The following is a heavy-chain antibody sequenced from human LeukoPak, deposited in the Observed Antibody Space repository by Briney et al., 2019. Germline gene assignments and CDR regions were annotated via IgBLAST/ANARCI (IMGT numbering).Heavy chain of an antibody. V-gene: IGHV1-69*04. CDR2: IIPMFDIT. CDR1: GGTFSSYG. D-gene: IGHD6-13*01. J-gene: IGHJ5*02. CDR3: ARDSSTAGSGGLFDP. Sequence: SVKVSCKASGGTFSSYGVSWVRQAPGQRLEWLGRIIPMFDITNYAQKFQGRVTVTADKATNTAYMELSSLISEDTAVYYCARDSSTAGSGGLFDPWGQGTQVTVSS.